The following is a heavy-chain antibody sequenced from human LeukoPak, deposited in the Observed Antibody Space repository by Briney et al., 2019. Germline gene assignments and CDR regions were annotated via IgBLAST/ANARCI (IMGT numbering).Heavy chain of an antibody. V-gene: IGHV4-4*09. CDR2: IFTSGGT. Sequence: SETLSLTCTVSGDSISRYYWSWIRQSPGKGLEWIGYIFTSGGTNYNPSLKSRVTMSVDTSKNQFSLNLNSVTAADTAVYYCARTDIVATSFYFDYWGQGTLVTVSS. J-gene: IGHJ4*02. CDR3: ARTDIVATSFYFDY. D-gene: IGHD5-12*01. CDR1: GDSISRYY.